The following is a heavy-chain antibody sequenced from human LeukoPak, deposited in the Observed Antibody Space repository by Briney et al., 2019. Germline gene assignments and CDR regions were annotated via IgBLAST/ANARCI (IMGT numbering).Heavy chain of an antibody. Sequence: SETLSLTCTVSGGSISSYYWGWIGQPPGKGREWIGYIYYSGSTNYNPSLKSRVTISVDTSKNQFSLKLSSVTAADTAVYYCARDYQGSFDYWGQGTLVTVSS. J-gene: IGHJ4*02. CDR2: IYYSGST. CDR3: ARDYQGSFDY. V-gene: IGHV4-59*01. CDR1: GGSISSYY. D-gene: IGHD2-2*01.